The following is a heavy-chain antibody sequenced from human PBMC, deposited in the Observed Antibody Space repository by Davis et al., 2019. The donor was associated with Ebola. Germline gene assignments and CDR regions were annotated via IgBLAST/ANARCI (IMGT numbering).Heavy chain of an antibody. CDR3: ARDVSYSSSRVGLNYYYGMDV. J-gene: IGHJ6*02. CDR1: RFTFSDYY. CDR2: ISSSSSYI. Sequence: GESLKISCAASRFTFSDYYMSWIRQAPGKGLEWVSYISSSSSYIYYADSVKGRFTISRDNAKNSLYLQMNSLRAEDTAVYYCARDVSYSSSRVGLNYYYGMDVWGQGTTVTVSS. D-gene: IGHD6-6*01. V-gene: IGHV3-11*06.